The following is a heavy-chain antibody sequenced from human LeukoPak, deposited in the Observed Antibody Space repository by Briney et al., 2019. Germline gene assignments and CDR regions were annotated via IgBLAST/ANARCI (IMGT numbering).Heavy chain of an antibody. D-gene: IGHD6-13*01. CDR2: INPYSGDT. Sequence: ASVKVSCKASGYTFTGYHIHWVRQAPGQGLEWMGRINPYSGDTNFAQKFQGRVTMTRDTSITTAYMDLSSLTPDDTAVYFCARDQGSLTRSWYTGYWGQGTQVTVTS. V-gene: IGHV1-2*06. CDR1: GYTFTGYH. CDR3: ARDQGSLTRSWYTGY. J-gene: IGHJ4*02.